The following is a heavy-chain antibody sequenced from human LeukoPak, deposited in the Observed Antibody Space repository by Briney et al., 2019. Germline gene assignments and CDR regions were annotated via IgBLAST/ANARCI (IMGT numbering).Heavy chain of an antibody. CDR1: GFTFSSYS. Sequence: PGGSLRLSCAASGFTFSSYSMNWVRQAPGKGLEWVSSISSSSSYIYYADSVKGRFTISRDNAKNSLYLQMNSLRAEDTAVYYCAKDHGVVVVVAAQPDYWGQGTLVTVSS. D-gene: IGHD2-15*01. V-gene: IGHV3-21*01. J-gene: IGHJ4*02. CDR3: AKDHGVVVVVAAQPDY. CDR2: ISSSSSYI.